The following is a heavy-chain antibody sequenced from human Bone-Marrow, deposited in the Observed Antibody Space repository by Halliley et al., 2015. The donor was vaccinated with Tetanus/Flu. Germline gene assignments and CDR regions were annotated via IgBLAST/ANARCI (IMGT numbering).Heavy chain of an antibody. CDR2: ISFRGST. J-gene: IGHJ4*02. D-gene: IGHD2-8*01. Sequence: LEGLGFISFRGSTNYNPSLESRVTMSVDTSKNQFSLRLTSVTAADTAVYYCVRDAYASSHFDYWGQGLLVTVSS. V-gene: IGHV4-59*01. CDR3: VRDAYASSHFDY.